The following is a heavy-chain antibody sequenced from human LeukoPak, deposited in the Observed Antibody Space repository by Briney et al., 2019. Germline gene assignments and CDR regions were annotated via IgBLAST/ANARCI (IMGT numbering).Heavy chain of an antibody. Sequence: GGSLRLSCAASGFTFSSYAMSWVRQAPGKGLEWVSAISGSGGSTYYADSVKGRFTISRDNSKNTLYLQMNSLRAEDTAVYYCAEDLWPNYDILTGYYFPFDYWGQGTLVTVSS. CDR2: ISGSGGST. J-gene: IGHJ4*02. CDR3: AEDLWPNYDILTGYYFPFDY. CDR1: GFTFSSYA. V-gene: IGHV3-23*01. D-gene: IGHD3-9*01.